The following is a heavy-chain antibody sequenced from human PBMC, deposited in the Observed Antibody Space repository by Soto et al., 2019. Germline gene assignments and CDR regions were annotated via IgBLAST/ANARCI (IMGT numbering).Heavy chain of an antibody. D-gene: IGHD4-17*01. CDR2: ISWNSDSI. V-gene: IGHV3-9*01. CDR1: GFTFDDYA. J-gene: IGHJ4*02. Sequence: EVQLVESGGGLVQPGRSLRLSCVASGFTFDDYAMHWVRQAPGKGLEWVSGISWNSDSIGYADSVKGRFTISRDNAKKSLYLQMNSLRAEDTALYYCAKSPNYGDSISYFDYWGQGPLVTVSS. CDR3: AKSPNYGDSISYFDY.